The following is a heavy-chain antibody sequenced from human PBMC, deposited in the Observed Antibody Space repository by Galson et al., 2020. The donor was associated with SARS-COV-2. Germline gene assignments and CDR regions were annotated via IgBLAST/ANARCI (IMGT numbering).Heavy chain of an antibody. CDR3: ARIKDYGGNSQRAFDI. V-gene: IGHV2-70*04. CDR2: VDWDEDK. J-gene: IGHJ3*02. D-gene: IGHD4-17*01. Sequence: SGPTLVKPTQTLTLTCTFSGFSLSTSGMRVSWIRQPPGKALEWLARVDWDEDKFYSTSLQTRLTISKDTSKNQVVLTMTNMDPVDTATYYCARIKDYGGNSQRAFDIWGQGTMVTVSS. CDR1: GFSLSTSGMR.